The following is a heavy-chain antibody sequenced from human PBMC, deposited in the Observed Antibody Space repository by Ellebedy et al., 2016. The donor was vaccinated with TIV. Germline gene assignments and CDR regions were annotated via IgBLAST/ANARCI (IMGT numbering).Heavy chain of an antibody. Sequence: PGGSLRLSCAASGFTFTGFSMSWVRQAPGKGLEWVAHIMENGYERYYVESVTGRFTITRDNAKNSVYFQKNSLGADEPAVFYCVRFAFNYAMDSWGQGTLVTVSS. CDR3: VRFAFNYAMDS. J-gene: IGHJ5*01. CDR1: GFTFTGFS. CDR2: IMENGYER. V-gene: IGHV3-7*01. D-gene: IGHD2-2*01.